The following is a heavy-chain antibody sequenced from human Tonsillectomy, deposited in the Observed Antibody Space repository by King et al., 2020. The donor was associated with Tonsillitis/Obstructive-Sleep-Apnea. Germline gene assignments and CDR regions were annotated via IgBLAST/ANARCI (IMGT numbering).Heavy chain of an antibody. V-gene: IGHV3-15*07. D-gene: IGHD6-19*01. CDR1: AFTFSNAW. CDR2: IKSKTDGGTT. Sequence: VQLVESGGGLVKPGGSLRLSCAASAFTFSNAWMNWVRQAPGKGLEWVGRIKSKTDGGTTDYSAPVKGRFTISRDDSKNTLYLQMNSRKTEDTAVYYCTTEGGGRAVATGMDGYYGMDVWGQGTAVTVSS. J-gene: IGHJ6*02. CDR3: TTEGGGRAVATGMDGYYGMDV.